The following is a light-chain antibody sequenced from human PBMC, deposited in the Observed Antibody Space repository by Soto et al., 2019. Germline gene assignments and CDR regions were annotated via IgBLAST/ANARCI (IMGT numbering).Light chain of an antibody. CDR2: EVT. J-gene: IGLJ1*01. CDR1: SSDVGNYNL. Sequence: QSALTQPASVSGSPGQSITISCTGTSSDVGNYNLVSWLQQHPGKAPKLIIYEVTKRPSGVSNRFSGSKSANTASLTISGLKAEYEADYYCCSYARSVTYVFGTGTKVTVL. V-gene: IGLV2-23*02. CDR3: CSYARSVTYV.